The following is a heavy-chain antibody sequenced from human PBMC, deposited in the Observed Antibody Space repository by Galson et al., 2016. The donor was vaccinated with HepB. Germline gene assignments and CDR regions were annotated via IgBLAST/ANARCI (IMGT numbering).Heavy chain of an antibody. CDR2: ISYDGTRT. CDR3: PSDFPGPHDASDF. D-gene: IGHD3-10*01. CDR1: GFDFRSYW. Sequence: SLRLSCAASGFDFRSYWMHWVRQGPGKGLVWVSRISYDGTRTNYADSVQGRFTISRDNAKNTLYLQMNSLRPEDTAVYYCPSDFPGPHDASDFWGQGTMVTVTS. V-gene: IGHV3-74*01. J-gene: IGHJ3*01.